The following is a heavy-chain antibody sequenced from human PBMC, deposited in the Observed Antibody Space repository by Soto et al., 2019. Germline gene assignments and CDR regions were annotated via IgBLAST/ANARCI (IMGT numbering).Heavy chain of an antibody. CDR3: AREGYSGYDFALDY. V-gene: IGHV1-69*13. CDR2: IIPIFGTA. Sequence: SVKVSCKASGGTFSSYAISWVRQAPGQGLEWMGGIIPIFGTANYAQKFQGRVTITADESTITAYMELSSLRSEDTAVYYCAREGYSGYDFALDYWGQGTLVTVSS. J-gene: IGHJ4*02. D-gene: IGHD5-12*01. CDR1: GGTFSSYA.